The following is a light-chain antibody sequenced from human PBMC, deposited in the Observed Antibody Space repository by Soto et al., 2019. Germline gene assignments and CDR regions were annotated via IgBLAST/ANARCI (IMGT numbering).Light chain of an antibody. CDR3: AAWDDSLNGAV. CDR1: SSNIGSNT. J-gene: IGLJ7*01. Sequence: QTVVTQPPSASGTPGQRVTISCSGSSSNIGSNTVNWFQQLPGTAPKLLTYSNNQRPSGVPDRFSGSKSGTSASLAISGLLSEDEADYYCAAWDDSLNGAVFGGGTQLTVL. V-gene: IGLV1-44*01. CDR2: SNN.